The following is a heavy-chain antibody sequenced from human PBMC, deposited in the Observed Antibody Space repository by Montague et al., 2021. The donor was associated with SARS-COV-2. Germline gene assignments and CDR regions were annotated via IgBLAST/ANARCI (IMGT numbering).Heavy chain of an antibody. CDR3: ARGMCGSYLYYFDY. D-gene: IGHD1-26*01. Sequence: SEALSLTCTVSGGSISSYYWSWIRQPPGKGLEWIGYIYYSGSTNXNPSLKSRVTILVDMSKNQFSLKLSSVTAADTAVYYCARGMCGSYLYYFDYWGQGTLVTVSS. V-gene: IGHV4-59*01. CDR1: GGSISSYY. J-gene: IGHJ4*02. CDR2: IYYSGST.